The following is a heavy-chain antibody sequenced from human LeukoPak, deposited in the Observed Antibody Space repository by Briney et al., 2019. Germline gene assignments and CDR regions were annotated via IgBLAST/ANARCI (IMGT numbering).Heavy chain of an antibody. D-gene: IGHD4-11*01. V-gene: IGHV3-74*01. J-gene: IGHJ6*03. CDR3: ARGLPYYYYMDV. CDR2: INSDGSST. CDR1: GFTFSSYW. Sequence: GGSLRLSCAASGFTFSSYWMHWVRQAPGKGLVWVSRINSDGSSTSYEDSVKGRFTISRDNAKNTLYLQMNSLRAEDTAVYYCARGLPYYYYMDVWGKGTTVTVSS.